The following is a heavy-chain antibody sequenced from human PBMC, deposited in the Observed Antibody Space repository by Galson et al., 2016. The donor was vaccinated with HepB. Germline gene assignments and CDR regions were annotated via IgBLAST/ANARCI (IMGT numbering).Heavy chain of an antibody. J-gene: IGHJ4*02. D-gene: IGHD2-15*01. CDR2: IAARSDGP. V-gene: IGHV3-23*01. CDR3: VRDSLADY. Sequence: SLRLSCAASGFTFSNYPMNWVRQAPGKGLQWVSTIAARSDGPYYEDSVRGRFTISRDNSKNTLSMQMNNLGVEDTALYFCVRDSLADYWGQGTLVTVSS. CDR1: GFTFSNYP.